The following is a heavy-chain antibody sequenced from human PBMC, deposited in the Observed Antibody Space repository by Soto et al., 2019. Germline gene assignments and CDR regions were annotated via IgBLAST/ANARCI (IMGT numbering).Heavy chain of an antibody. CDR2: ISSNGGST. Sequence: GGSLRLSCSASGFTFSSYAMHWVRQAPGKGLEYVSAISSNGGSTYYADSVKGRFTISRDNSKNTLYLQMSSLRAEDTAVYYCVKGGYDFWSGKGVDYWGQGTLVTVSS. V-gene: IGHV3-64D*08. D-gene: IGHD3-3*01. J-gene: IGHJ4*02. CDR3: VKGGYDFWSGKGVDY. CDR1: GFTFSSYA.